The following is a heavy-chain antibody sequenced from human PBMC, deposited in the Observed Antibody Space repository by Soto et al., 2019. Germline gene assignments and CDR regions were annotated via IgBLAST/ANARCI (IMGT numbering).Heavy chain of an antibody. CDR1: GGSISSYY. CDR2: IYYSGST. Sequence: SETLSLTCTVSGGSISSYYWSWIRQPPGKGLEWIGYIYYSGSTNYNPSLKSRVTISVDTSKNQFSLKLSSVTAADTAVYYCARVIVATIGGDAFDIWGQGTMVTVSS. V-gene: IGHV4-59*01. D-gene: IGHD5-12*01. CDR3: ARVIVATIGGDAFDI. J-gene: IGHJ3*02.